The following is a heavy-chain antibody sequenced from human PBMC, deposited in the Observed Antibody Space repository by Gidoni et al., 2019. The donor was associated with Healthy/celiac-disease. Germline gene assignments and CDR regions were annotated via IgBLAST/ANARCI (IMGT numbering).Heavy chain of an antibody. CDR2: MNRNSGNT. J-gene: IGHJ4*02. D-gene: IGHD6-19*01. CDR1: GYTINSYD. Sequence: QVQLVQSGAEVKKPGASVKVSCKAYGYTINSYDINWVRQATGQGLEWMGWMNRNSGNTGYAQKFQGRVTMTRNTSISTAYMELSSLRSEDTAVYYCARGFPVADSFDYWGQGTLVTVSS. CDR3: ARGFPVADSFDY. V-gene: IGHV1-8*01.